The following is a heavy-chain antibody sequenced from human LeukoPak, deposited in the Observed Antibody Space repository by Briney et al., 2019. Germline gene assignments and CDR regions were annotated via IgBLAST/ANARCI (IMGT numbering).Heavy chain of an antibody. Sequence: SETLSLTCAVYGGSFSTYYWGWIRQPPGKGLEWIGTVYYSGSTYYNPSLKSRVTISVDTSKNQFSLKLSSVTAADTAVYYCARNLAGHFGGFYFDDWGQGTLVTVSS. V-gene: IGHV4-39*07. J-gene: IGHJ4*02. CDR1: GGSFSTYY. D-gene: IGHD2-21*01. CDR2: VYYSGST. CDR3: ARNLAGHFGGFYFDD.